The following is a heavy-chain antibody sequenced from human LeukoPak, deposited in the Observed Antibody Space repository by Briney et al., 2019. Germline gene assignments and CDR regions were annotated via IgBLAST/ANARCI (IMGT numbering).Heavy chain of an antibody. Sequence: GGSLRLSCAASGFTFSSYSMNWVRQAPGKGLEWVSAISGSGGSTYYADSVKGRFTISRDNSKNTLYLQMNSLRAEDTAVYYCAKDPYGSGSPTWGQGTLVTVSS. CDR1: GFTFSSYS. CDR3: AKDPYGSGSPT. CDR2: ISGSGGST. D-gene: IGHD3-10*01. V-gene: IGHV3-23*01. J-gene: IGHJ5*02.